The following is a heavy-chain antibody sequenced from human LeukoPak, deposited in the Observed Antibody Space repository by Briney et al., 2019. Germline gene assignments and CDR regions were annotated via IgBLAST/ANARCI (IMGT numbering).Heavy chain of an antibody. Sequence: GSLRLSCAASGFTFSSYSMNWVRQAPGKGLEWVSSVSSSSSYIYYADSVKGRFTISRDNAKNSLYLQMNSLRAEDTAVYYCARDGSVQEMATIPYETWGQGTLVTVSS. J-gene: IGHJ5*02. CDR3: ARDGSVQEMATIPYET. CDR1: GFTFSSYS. V-gene: IGHV3-21*01. CDR2: VSSSSSYI. D-gene: IGHD5-24*01.